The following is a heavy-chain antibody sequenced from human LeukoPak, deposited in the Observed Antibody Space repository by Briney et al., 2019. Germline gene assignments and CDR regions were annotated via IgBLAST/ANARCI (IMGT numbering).Heavy chain of an antibody. J-gene: IGHJ4*02. D-gene: IGHD4/OR15-4a*01. CDR1: GYSISSGYY. V-gene: IGHV4-38-2*02. CDR3: ARSALLTTD. Sequence: SETLSLTCTVSGYSISSGYYWGWIRQPPGKGLEWIGSIYHSGSTYYNPSLKSRVTISVDTSKNQFSLKLSSVTAADTAVYYCARSALLTTDWGQGTLVTVSS. CDR2: IYHSGST.